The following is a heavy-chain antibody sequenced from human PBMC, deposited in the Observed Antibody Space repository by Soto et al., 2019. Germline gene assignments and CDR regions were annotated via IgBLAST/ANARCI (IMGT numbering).Heavy chain of an antibody. J-gene: IGHJ5*02. CDR1: GFFIRDNYF. V-gene: IGHV4-38-2*02. Sequence: KPSETLSLTCAVSGFFIRDNYFWGWIRQPPGKGLEWLGSIYHDGDTRYNPSLKSRVTISVDTSKNEFTLRVTSVTAADTAVYFCAKDSSGLDPWSQGTLVTVSS. CDR3: AKDSSGLDP. CDR2: IYHDGDT. D-gene: IGHD6-25*01.